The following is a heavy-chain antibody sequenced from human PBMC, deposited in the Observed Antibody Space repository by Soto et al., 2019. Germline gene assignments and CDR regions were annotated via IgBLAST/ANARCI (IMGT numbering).Heavy chain of an antibody. D-gene: IGHD3-9*01. V-gene: IGHV1-3*01. CDR2: INAGNGNT. J-gene: IGHJ6*02. Sequence: ASVKVSCKASGYTFTSYAMHWVRQAPGHRPEWMGWINAGNGNTKYSQKFQGRVTITRDTSASTAYMELSSLRSEDTAVYYCAKEGEYYDILTGYNPNYGMDVWGQGTTVTLSS. CDR1: GYTFTSYA. CDR3: AKEGEYYDILTGYNPNYGMDV.